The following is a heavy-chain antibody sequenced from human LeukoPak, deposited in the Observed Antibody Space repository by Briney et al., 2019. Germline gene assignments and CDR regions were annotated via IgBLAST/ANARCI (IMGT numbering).Heavy chain of an antibody. Sequence: SQTLSLTCAISGDSVSNNSAAWNWIRQSPSRGLEWLGRAYYRSKWYNDYATSVKSRITINPDTSKSQFSLQLNSVTPDDTAAYYCARHDCSSTRCYYYYGMDVWGQGTTVTVSS. CDR3: ARHDCSSTRCYYYYGMDV. D-gene: IGHD2-2*01. J-gene: IGHJ6*02. V-gene: IGHV6-1*01. CDR2: AYYRSKWYN. CDR1: GDSVSNNSAA.